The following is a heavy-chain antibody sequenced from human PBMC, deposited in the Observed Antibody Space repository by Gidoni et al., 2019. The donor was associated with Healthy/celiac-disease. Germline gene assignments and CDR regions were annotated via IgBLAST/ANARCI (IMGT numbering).Heavy chain of an antibody. CDR1: GGSFSGYY. Sequence: QVQLQQWGAGLLKPSETLSLTCAVYGGSFSGYYWSWIRQPPGKGLEWIGEINHSGSTNYNPSLKSRVTISVDTSKNQFSLKLSSVTAADTAVYYCARLEYYDYVWGSYRRTYPFDYWGQGTLVTVSS. CDR2: INHSGST. CDR3: ARLEYYDYVWGSYRRTYPFDY. J-gene: IGHJ4*02. V-gene: IGHV4-34*01. D-gene: IGHD3-16*02.